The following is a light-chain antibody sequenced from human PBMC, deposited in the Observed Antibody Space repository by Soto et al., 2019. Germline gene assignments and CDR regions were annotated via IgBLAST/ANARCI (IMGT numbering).Light chain of an antibody. V-gene: IGKV3-15*01. CDR3: PKYKKWPPTWK. CDR1: QRVSTN. CDR2: DTS. J-gene: IGKJ1*01. Sequence: ILMTQSPATLAVSPGERGTLSCRASQRVSTNLARSQLRPGQAPRLLIYDTSTMSTGITARFSGSGSGTEFTLPISSMKFEDFAIYYCPKYKKWPPTWKFGQGTKVDIK.